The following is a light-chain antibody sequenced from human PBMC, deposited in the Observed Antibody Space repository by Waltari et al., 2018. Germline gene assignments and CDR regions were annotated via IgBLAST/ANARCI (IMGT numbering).Light chain of an antibody. Sequence: QSVLTQPPSASGTPGQRVTIPCSGNSSNIGNNIVNWYQPLPGTAPNLLIYTTNQRPSGVPDRFSGSKSGTSASLAISGLQSEDEADYYCATWDDSLNGPVFGGGTKLTVL. V-gene: IGLV1-44*01. CDR3: ATWDDSLNGPV. J-gene: IGLJ2*01. CDR1: SSNIGNNI. CDR2: TTN.